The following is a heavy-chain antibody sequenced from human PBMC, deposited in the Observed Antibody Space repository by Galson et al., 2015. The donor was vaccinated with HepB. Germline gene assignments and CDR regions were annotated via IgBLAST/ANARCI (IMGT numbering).Heavy chain of an antibody. CDR1: GDSVSSNSAA. D-gene: IGHD6-19*01. CDR3: ARDPQTIAVAGNYFDY. CDR2: TYYRSKWYN. J-gene: IGHJ4*02. V-gene: IGHV6-1*01. Sequence: AISGDSVSSNSAAWNWIRQSPSRGLEWLGRTYYRSKWYNDYAVSVKSRITINPDTSKNQFSLQLNSVTPEDTAVYYCARDPQTIAVAGNYFDYWGQGTLVTVSS.